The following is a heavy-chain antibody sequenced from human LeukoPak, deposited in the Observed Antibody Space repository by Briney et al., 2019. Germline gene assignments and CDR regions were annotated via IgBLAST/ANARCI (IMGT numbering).Heavy chain of an antibody. CDR3: ARDDPRAPDAFDI. J-gene: IGHJ3*02. V-gene: IGHV3-21*01. Sequence: GGSLRLSCAASGFTFSSYGMHWVRQAPGKGLEWVSSISSSSSYIYYADSVKGRFTISRDNAKNSLYLQMSSLRAEDTAVYYCARDDPRAPDAFDIWGQGTMVTVSS. CDR1: GFTFSSYG. CDR2: ISSSSSYI.